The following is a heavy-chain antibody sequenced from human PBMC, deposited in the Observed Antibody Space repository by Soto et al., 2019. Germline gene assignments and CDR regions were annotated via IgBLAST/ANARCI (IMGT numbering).Heavy chain of an antibody. CDR3: ARRTENYDILTGYTVDYMDV. D-gene: IGHD3-9*01. CDR1: GGSISSYY. Sequence: SETLSLTCTVSGGSISSYYWSWIRQPPGKGLEWIGYIYYSGSTNYNPSLKSRVTISVDTSKNQFSLKLSSVTAADTAVYYCARRTENYDILTGYTVDYMDVWCKGTTVTVS. V-gene: IGHV4-59*01. CDR2: IYYSGST. J-gene: IGHJ6*03.